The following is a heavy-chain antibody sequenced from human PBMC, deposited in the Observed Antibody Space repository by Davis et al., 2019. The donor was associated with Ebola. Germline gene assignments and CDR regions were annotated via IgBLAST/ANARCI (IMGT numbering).Heavy chain of an antibody. CDR2: IYYSGST. Sequence: MPSETLSLTCTVSGGSISSSSYYWGWIRQPPGKGLEWIGSIYYSGSTYYNPSLKSRVTISVDTSKNQLSLKLSSVTAADTAVYYCARRSYSSSWRGYFDYWGQGALVTVSS. D-gene: IGHD6-13*01. CDR1: GGSISSSSYY. V-gene: IGHV4-39*01. J-gene: IGHJ4*02. CDR3: ARRSYSSSWRGYFDY.